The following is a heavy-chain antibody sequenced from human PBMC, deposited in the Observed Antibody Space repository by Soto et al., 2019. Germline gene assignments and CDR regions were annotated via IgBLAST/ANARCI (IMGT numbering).Heavy chain of an antibody. D-gene: IGHD6-6*01. Sequence: PGGSLRLSCAASGFTFSDYYMSWIRQAPGKGLEWVSYISSSSSYTNYADSVKGRFTISRDNAKNSLYLQMNSLRAEDTAVYYCARDLSIAARSTLDYWGQGTLVTVSS. CDR2: ISSSSSYT. J-gene: IGHJ4*02. CDR3: ARDLSIAARSTLDY. V-gene: IGHV3-11*06. CDR1: GFTFSDYY.